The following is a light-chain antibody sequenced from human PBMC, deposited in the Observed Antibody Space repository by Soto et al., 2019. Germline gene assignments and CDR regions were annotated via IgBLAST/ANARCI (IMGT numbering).Light chain of an antibody. V-gene: IGKV1-5*03. CDR1: QSISSW. CDR3: QQYNSYSRT. J-gene: IGKJ1*01. CDR2: KAS. Sequence: DIQMTQSPSTLSASVGDRVTITCRAIQSISSWLAWYQQKPGTAPKLLIYKASSLESGVPSRFSGSGSGTEFTLTISSLQPDDFATYYCQQYNSYSRTFGQGTKVEIK.